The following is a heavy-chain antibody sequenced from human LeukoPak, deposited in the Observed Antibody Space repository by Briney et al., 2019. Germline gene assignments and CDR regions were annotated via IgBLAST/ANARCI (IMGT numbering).Heavy chain of an antibody. Sequence: PSETLCLTCAASGGSISSYYWSWVRQPPGKGLEWIGDICYSGGSNYNASLKSRVTISVDTSKKQLSLKLSSVTAAHTAPHYCARAITNGMAVCGQGTTVTAPS. D-gene: IGHD3-3*01. CDR2: ICYSGGS. J-gene: IGHJ6*02. CDR1: GGSISSYY. V-gene: IGHV4-59*01. CDR3: ARAITNGMAV.